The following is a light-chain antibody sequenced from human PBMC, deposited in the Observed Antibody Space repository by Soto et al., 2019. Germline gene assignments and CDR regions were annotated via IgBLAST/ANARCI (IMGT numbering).Light chain of an antibody. Sequence: ELVLTQYQATLSLSAGDRAILSCRASKSFSSSFAWYQQKPGQAPRLLIPGASTRATGFPARFSGSGSGTDFALTISSLQSEDFAVYYCQQYNNWPWTFGQGTKVDIK. V-gene: IGKV3-15*01. J-gene: IGKJ1*01. CDR3: QQYNNWPWT. CDR1: KSFSSS. CDR2: GAS.